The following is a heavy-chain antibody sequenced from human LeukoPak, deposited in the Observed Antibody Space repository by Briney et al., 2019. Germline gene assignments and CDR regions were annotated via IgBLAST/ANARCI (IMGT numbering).Heavy chain of an antibody. V-gene: IGHV4-4*09. Sequence: PSETLSLTCSVSNGSITPYYWSWTRQPPGKGLEWIGNIHTSGVINSNPSLKNRLTISIDTSKNQFSLILSSVTAADSAVYFCARGNVNTAGRYGYWFDPWGQGTLVTVSS. CDR3: ARGNVNTAGRYGYWFDP. J-gene: IGHJ5*02. CDR2: IHTSGVI. D-gene: IGHD5-18*01. CDR1: NGSITPYY.